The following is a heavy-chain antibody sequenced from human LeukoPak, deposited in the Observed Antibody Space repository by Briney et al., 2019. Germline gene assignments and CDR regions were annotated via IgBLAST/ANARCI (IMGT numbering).Heavy chain of an antibody. CDR3: ASQYCSGGSCYSAYYYYGMDV. CDR1: GYTFTSYA. V-gene: IGHV7-4-1*02. CDR2: INANTGNP. Sequence: ASVKVSCKASGYTFTSYAMNWVRQAPGQGLEWMGWINANTGNPTYAQGFTGRFVFSLDTSVSTAYLQISSLKAEDTAVYYCASQYCSGGSCYSAYYYYGMDVWSQGTTVTVSS. D-gene: IGHD2-15*01. J-gene: IGHJ6*02.